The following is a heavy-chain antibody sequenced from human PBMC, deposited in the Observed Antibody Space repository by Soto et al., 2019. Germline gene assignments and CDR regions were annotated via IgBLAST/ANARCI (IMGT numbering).Heavy chain of an antibody. J-gene: IGHJ4*02. CDR1: GFTFSRYA. CDR2: ISASGANA. D-gene: IGHD6-19*01. CDR3: AKEPGAVRTYDS. Sequence: GGSLRLSCAASGFTFSRYAMNWVRQSPGKGLEWVSAISASGANAFYADSVKGRLSISRDNSKDTLYLQMNSLRVDDTGVYYCAKEPGAVRTYDSWGQGTLVTVSS. V-gene: IGHV3-23*01.